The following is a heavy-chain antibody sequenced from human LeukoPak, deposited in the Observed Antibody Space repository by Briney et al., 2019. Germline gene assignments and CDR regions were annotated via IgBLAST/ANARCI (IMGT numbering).Heavy chain of an antibody. CDR1: GFTFSSYT. Sequence: GGSLRLSCAASGFTFSSYTMNWVRQAPGKGLEWVSSITDSSSSRYYADSVKGRFTIPRDNAKNSLYLQMNSLRAEDTAVYYCAKDQGGSGSYCNYWGQGTLVTVSS. CDR2: ITDSSSSR. V-gene: IGHV3-21*01. CDR3: AKDQGGSGSYCNY. D-gene: IGHD3-10*01. J-gene: IGHJ4*02.